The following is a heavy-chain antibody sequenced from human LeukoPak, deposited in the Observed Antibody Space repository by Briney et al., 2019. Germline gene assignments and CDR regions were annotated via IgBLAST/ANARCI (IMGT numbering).Heavy chain of an antibody. D-gene: IGHD3-10*01. CDR1: CDIYTDSY. J-gene: IGHJ4*02. CDR3: ARGLGRNGSTTDY. CDR2: INPNSGGT. V-gene: IGHV1-2*02. Sequence: GASVKVTCEVSCDIYTDSYRHWVLQAPGQGLEWMGWINPNSGGTNYAQKFQGRVTMTSDTPISTAHMELSRIRCDATAVYYCARGLGRNGSTTDYWGQGTLVTVSS.